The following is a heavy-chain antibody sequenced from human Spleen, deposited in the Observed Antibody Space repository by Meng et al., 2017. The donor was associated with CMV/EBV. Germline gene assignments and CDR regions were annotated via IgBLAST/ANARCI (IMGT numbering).Heavy chain of an antibody. CDR3: ARDRARSAVGRY. CDR2: INSDGSST. J-gene: IGHJ4*02. D-gene: IGHD1-26*01. CDR1: GFTFSSYW. V-gene: IGHV3-74*01. Sequence: GGSLRLSCAASGFTFSSYWMHWVRQAPGKGLVWVSRINSDGSSTSYADSVKGRFTISRDNAKNTLYLQMNSLRAEDTAVYYFARDRARSAVGRYWGQGTLVTVSS.